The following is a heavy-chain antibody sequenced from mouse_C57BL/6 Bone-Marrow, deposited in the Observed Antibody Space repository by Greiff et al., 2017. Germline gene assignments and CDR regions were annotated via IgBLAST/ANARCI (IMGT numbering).Heavy chain of an antibody. D-gene: IGHD2-10*02. J-gene: IGHJ3*01. V-gene: IGHV1-9*01. CDR1: GYTFTGYW. CDR2: IVPGSGST. CDR3: ARSGGYAPWFAY. Sequence: QVQLQQSGAELMKPGASVKLSCKATGYTFTGYWIEWVKQRPGHGLEWIGEIVPGSGSTNYNDKFKGKATFTADTSSNTAYMQRSSLTTEDSAIYYCARSGGYAPWFAYWGQGTLVTVSA.